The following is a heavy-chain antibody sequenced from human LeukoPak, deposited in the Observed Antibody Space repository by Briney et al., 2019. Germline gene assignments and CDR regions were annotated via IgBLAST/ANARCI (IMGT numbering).Heavy chain of an antibody. CDR2: IYYSGST. Sequence: SQTLSLTCTVSGGSISSGGYYWSWIRQHPGKGLEWIGYIYYSGSTYYNPSLKSRVTISVDTSKNQFSLKLSSVTAADTAVYYCARGAGGRVVGSAGPFDPWGQGTLVTVSS. CDR1: GGSISSGGYY. D-gene: IGHD2-2*01. V-gene: IGHV4-31*03. CDR3: ARGAGGRVVGSAGPFDP. J-gene: IGHJ5*02.